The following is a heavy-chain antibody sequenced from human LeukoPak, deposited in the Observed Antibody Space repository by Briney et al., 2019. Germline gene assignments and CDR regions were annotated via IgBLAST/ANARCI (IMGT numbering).Heavy chain of an antibody. V-gene: IGHV3-30-3*01. CDR1: RFTFSSYA. J-gene: IGHJ4*02. CDR2: ISYDGSNK. Sequence: PGGSLRLSCAASRFTFSSYAMHWVRQAPGKGLEWVAVISYDGSNKYYADSVKGRFTISRDNSKNTPYLQMNSLRAEDTAVYYCASQGVVGASSAFDYWGQGTLVTVSS. CDR3: ASQGVVGASSAFDY. D-gene: IGHD1-26*01.